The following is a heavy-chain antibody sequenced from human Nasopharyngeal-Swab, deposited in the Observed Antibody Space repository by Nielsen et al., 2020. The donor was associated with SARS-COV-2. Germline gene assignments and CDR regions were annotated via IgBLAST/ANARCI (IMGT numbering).Heavy chain of an antibody. CDR2: IRSSSSYT. D-gene: IGHD5-24*01. Sequence: VVALRLSCAASGFTFSDYYMSWIRQAPGKGLEWVSYIRSSSSYTNYADSVKVRFTISRDNAKNSLYLQMNSLRAEDTTVYYWAGGDGFPEGDYWGQGTLVTVSS. CDR1: GFTFSDYY. J-gene: IGHJ4*02. V-gene: IGHV3-11*03. CDR3: AGGDGFPEGDY.